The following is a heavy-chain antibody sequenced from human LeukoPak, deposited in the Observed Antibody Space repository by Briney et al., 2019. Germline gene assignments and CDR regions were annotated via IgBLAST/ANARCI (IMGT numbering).Heavy chain of an antibody. V-gene: IGHV3-30-3*02. CDR2: ISYDGSNK. CDR3: AKDYYYDPVDAFDV. D-gene: IGHD3-22*01. Sequence: PERSLRLSCAASGFTFSSYAMHWVRQAPGKGLEWVAVISYDGSNKYYADSVKGRFTISRDNSKNTLYLQMNSLRAEDTAVYYCAKDYYYDPVDAFDVWGQGTMVSVSS. CDR1: GFTFSSYA. J-gene: IGHJ3*01.